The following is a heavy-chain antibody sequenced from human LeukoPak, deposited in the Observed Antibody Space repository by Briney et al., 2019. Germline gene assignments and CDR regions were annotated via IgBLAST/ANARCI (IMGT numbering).Heavy chain of an antibody. Sequence: PGGSLRLSCVASGFTFTSYAMSWVRQAHGKGLEWVSSSGSGGSTYYADSVKGRFTISRDNSENTLYLQMNSLRAEDTAVYYCAKDLPNPGTSRHFQYWGQGTLVTVSS. D-gene: IGHD2-8*01. CDR1: GFTFTSYA. J-gene: IGHJ1*01. CDR3: AKDLPNPGTSRHFQY. V-gene: IGHV3-23*01. CDR2: SGSGGST.